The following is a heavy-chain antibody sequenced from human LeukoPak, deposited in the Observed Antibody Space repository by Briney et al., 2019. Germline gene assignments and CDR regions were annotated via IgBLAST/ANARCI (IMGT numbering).Heavy chain of an antibody. CDR1: GGSFSGYY. CDR3: ARAYGDSRFDP. V-gene: IGHV4-34*01. Sequence: PSETLSLTCAVYGGSFSGYYWSWIRQPPGKGLEWIGEINHSGSTNYNPSLKSRVTISVDTSKNQFSQKLSSVTAADTAVYYCARAYGDSRFDPWGQGTLVTVSS. CDR2: INHSGST. D-gene: IGHD4-17*01. J-gene: IGHJ5*02.